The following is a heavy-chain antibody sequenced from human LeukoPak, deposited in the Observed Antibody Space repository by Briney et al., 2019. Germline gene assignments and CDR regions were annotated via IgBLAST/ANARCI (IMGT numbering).Heavy chain of an antibody. CDR2: IRYDGSNK. CDR3: AKDQEKNFGVVTYYYYYYMDV. Sequence: GGSLRLXCAASGFTFSSYGMHWVRQAPGKELEWVAFIRYDGSNKYYADSVKGRFTISRDNSKNTLYLQMNSLRAEDTAVYYCAKDQEKNFGVVTYYYYYYMDVWGKGTTVTVSS. V-gene: IGHV3-30*02. J-gene: IGHJ6*03. D-gene: IGHD3-3*01. CDR1: GFTFSSYG.